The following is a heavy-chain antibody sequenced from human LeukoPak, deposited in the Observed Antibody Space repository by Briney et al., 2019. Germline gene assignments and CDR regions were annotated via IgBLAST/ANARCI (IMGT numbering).Heavy chain of an antibody. J-gene: IGHJ4*02. Sequence: SVKVSCKASGGTFSSYAISWVRQAPGQGLEWMGGIIPIFGTANYAQKFQGRVTITADESTSTAYMEPSSLRSEDTAVYYCARPRVGLEMATITQFDYWGQGTLVTVSS. CDR1: GGTFSSYA. CDR3: ARPRVGLEMATITQFDY. D-gene: IGHD5-24*01. V-gene: IGHV1-69*13. CDR2: IIPIFGTA.